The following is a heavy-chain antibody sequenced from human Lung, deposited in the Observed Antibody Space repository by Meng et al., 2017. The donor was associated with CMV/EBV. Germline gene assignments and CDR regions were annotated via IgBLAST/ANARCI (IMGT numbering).Heavy chain of an antibody. CDR2: VSDGGDYV. CDR1: GFIFSDYI. J-gene: IGHJ4*02. V-gene: IGHV3-21*01. CDR3: ARDLGYCSRTSCYMFYFDY. D-gene: IGHD2-2*02. Sequence: ESLKISXAASGFIFSDYIMSWVRQAPGRGLEWVSSVSDGGDYVYYADSVKGRFTISRDNARNSLFLQMNSLRAEDTAVYYCARDLGYCSRTSCYMFYFDYWGQGTLVTVSS.